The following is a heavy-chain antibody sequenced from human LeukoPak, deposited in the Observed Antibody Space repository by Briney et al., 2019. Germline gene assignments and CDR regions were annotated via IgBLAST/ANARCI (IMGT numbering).Heavy chain of an antibody. CDR3: ARGLGSSWYGD. J-gene: IGHJ4*02. Sequence: PSETLSLTCTVSGGSISSGDYYWTWIRHPPGKGLEWIGYIYYSGSTYCNPSLKSRLIISVDTSTNQFSLKLSSVTAADTAVYYCARGLGSSWYGDWGQGTLVTVSS. CDR1: GGSISSGDYY. V-gene: IGHV4-30-4*01. CDR2: IYYSGST. D-gene: IGHD6-13*01.